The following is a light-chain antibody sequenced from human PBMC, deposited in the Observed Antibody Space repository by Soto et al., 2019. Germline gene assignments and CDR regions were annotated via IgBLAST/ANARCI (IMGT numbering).Light chain of an antibody. CDR2: EVA. Sequence: QSVLTQPASVTGSPGQSITISCTGTSRDVGASNRVSWYQHYPGTAPKLIIYEVANRPSGVSDRFSASKSGNTASLIISGLQPEDEADYYCSSYTLTNSWVFGGGTKVTVL. CDR1: SRDVGASNR. V-gene: IGLV2-14*01. J-gene: IGLJ3*02. CDR3: SSYTLTNSWV.